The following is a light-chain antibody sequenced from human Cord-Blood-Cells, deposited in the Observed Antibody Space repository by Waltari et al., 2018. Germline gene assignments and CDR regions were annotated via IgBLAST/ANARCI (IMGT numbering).Light chain of an antibody. Sequence: DIQMNQSPSSLSASVGDRVTITCQASQDISNYLNWYQQKPWKAPKLLIYDASNLETGVPSRFSGSGSGTDFTFTISSLQPEDIATYYCQQYDNLPPYTFGQGTKLEIK. CDR1: QDISNY. CDR3: QQYDNLPPYT. V-gene: IGKV1-33*01. CDR2: DAS. J-gene: IGKJ2*01.